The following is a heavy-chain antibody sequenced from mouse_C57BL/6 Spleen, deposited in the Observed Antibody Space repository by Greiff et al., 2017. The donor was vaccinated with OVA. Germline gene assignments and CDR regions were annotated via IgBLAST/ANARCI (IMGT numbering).Heavy chain of an antibody. J-gene: IGHJ2*01. CDR1: GYTFTDYN. V-gene: IGHV1-18*01. CDR2: INPNNGGT. D-gene: IGHD2-3*01. Sequence: VQLKESGPELVKPGASVKIPCKASGYTFTDYNMDWVKQSHGKSLEWIGDINPNNGGTIYNQKFKGKATLTVDKSSSTAYMELRSLTSEDTAVYYCARSIYDGYLDYWGQGTTLTVSS. CDR3: ARSIYDGYLDY.